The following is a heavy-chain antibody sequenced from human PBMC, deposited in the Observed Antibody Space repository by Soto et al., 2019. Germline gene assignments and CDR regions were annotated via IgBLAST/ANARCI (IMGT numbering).Heavy chain of an antibody. CDR2: ISYDGSNK. D-gene: IGHD6-6*01. CDR1: GFTFSSYG. Sequence: QVQLVEAGGGVVQPGRSLRLSCAASGFTFSSYGMHWVRQAPGKGLEWVAVISYDGSNKYYADSVKGRCTISRDNSTNTLYMQMNSLRAEDTAVYYCAKDAADIAARPPGGMDVWGQGTTVTVSS. J-gene: IGHJ6*02. CDR3: AKDAADIAARPPGGMDV. V-gene: IGHV3-30*18.